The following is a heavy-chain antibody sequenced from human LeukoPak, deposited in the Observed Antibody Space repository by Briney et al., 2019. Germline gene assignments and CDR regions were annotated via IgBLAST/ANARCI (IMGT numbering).Heavy chain of an antibody. D-gene: IGHD3-3*01. CDR2: IRYDGSNK. V-gene: IGHV3-30*02. J-gene: IGHJ3*02. CDR1: GFTFSSYG. CDR3: AKVDFWSGFHAFDI. Sequence: GGSLRLSCAASGFTFSSYGMHWVRQAPGKGLEWVAFIRYDGSNKYYADSVKGRFTISRDNSKNTLYLQMNSLRAEDTAVYHCAKVDFWSGFHAFDIWGQGTMVTVSS.